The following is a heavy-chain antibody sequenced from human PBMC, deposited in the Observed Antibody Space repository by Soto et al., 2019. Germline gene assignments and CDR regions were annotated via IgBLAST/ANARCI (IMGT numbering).Heavy chain of an antibody. J-gene: IGHJ6*02. CDR1: GFTFSSYS. V-gene: IGHV3-30*18. Sequence: PGGSLRLSCAASGFTFSSYSMHWVRQAPGKGLERVAVISSDGTSRFYADSVKGRFTISRDNSKNTLYLQMNSLRAEDTAMYYCAKVRGKDYYYYAMDVWGQGTTVTVSS. CDR2: ISSDGTSR. CDR3: AKVRGKDYYYYAMDV.